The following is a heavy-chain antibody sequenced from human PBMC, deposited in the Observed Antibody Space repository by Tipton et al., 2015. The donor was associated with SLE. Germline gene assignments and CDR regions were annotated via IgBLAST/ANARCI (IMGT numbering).Heavy chain of an antibody. CDR3: ARDSSFDYYFDH. CDR1: GFTFSSYS. J-gene: IGHJ4*02. D-gene: IGHD3-9*01. V-gene: IGHV3-23*01. Sequence: SLRLSCAASGFTFSSYSMNWVRQAPGKGLEWVSAISGSGGSTYYADSVKGRFTISRDNSKNTLYLQMNSLRAEDTAVYYCARDSSFDYYFDHWGQGTLVTVSS. CDR2: ISGSGGST.